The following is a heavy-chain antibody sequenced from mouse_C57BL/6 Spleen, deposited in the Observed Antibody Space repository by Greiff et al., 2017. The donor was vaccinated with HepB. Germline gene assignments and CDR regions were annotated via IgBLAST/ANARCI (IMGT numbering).Heavy chain of an antibody. CDR1: GYTFTSYW. J-gene: IGHJ1*03. Sequence: QVQLQQPGAELVKPGASVKLSCKASGYTFTSYWMHWVKQRPGQGLEWIGMIHPNSGSTNYNEKFKSKATLTVDKSSSTAYMQLSSLTSEDSAVYYCARSPYGSEGNWYFDVWGTGTTVTVSS. D-gene: IGHD1-1*01. CDR2: IHPNSGST. CDR3: ARSPYGSEGNWYFDV. V-gene: IGHV1-64*01.